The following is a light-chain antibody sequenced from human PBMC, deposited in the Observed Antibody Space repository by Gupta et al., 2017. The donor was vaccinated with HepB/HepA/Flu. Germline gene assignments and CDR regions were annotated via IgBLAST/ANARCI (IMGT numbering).Light chain of an antibody. CDR2: EVT. Sequence: QSALTPPPSASGSPGQSVTISCTGTSSDVGDYNYVSWYPHHPGNAPKLIIYEVTKRPSGVPDRFSGSKSGNTASLTVSGLQTEDEADYYCSSYAGSDNLGVFSGGTKLTVL. CDR1: SSDVGDYNY. J-gene: IGLJ3*02. V-gene: IGLV2-8*01. CDR3: SSYAGSDNLGV.